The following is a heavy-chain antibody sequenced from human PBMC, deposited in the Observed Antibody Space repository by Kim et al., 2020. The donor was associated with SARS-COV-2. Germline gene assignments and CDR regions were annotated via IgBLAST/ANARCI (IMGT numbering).Heavy chain of an antibody. D-gene: IGHD6-19*01. CDR3: AKRLTVAEDNYFDY. Sequence: ADSVKARLTNSRDNSKNTLYLQMNSLRAEDTAVYYCAKRLTVAEDNYFDYWGQGTLVTVSS. V-gene: IGHV3-23*01. J-gene: IGHJ4*02.